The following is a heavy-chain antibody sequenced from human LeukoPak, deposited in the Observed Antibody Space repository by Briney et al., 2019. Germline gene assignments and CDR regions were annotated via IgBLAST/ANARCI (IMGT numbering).Heavy chain of an antibody. D-gene: IGHD3-3*01. V-gene: IGHV3-30*02. CDR3: AKDLRSLEWLHVYFDY. J-gene: IGHJ4*02. CDR2: IRYDGDNK. Sequence: TGGSLRLSCAASGFTFSSYGMHWVRQAPGKGLEWVAFIRYDGDNKYYADSVKGRFTTSRDNSKDTLYLQMKSLRAEDTAVYYCAKDLRSLEWLHVYFDYWGQGTLVTVSS. CDR1: GFTFSSYG.